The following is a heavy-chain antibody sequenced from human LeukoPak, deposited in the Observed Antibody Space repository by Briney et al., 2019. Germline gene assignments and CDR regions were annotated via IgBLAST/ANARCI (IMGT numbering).Heavy chain of an antibody. CDR1: GGSFSGYY. J-gene: IGHJ4*02. Sequence: SETLSLTCAVYGGSFSGYYWSWIRQPPGKGLEWIGEINHSGSTNYNPSLKSRVTISVDTSKNQFSLKLSSVTAADTAVYYRARGLGGPNFDYWGQGTLVTVSS. CDR2: INHSGST. D-gene: IGHD3-3*01. CDR3: ARGLGGPNFDY. V-gene: IGHV4-34*01.